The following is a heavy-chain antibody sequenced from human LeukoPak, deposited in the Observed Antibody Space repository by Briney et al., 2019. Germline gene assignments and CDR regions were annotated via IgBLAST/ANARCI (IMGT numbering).Heavy chain of an antibody. D-gene: IGHD4-23*01. Sequence: SETLSLTCTVSGGSISSYYWSWIRQPPGKGLEWIGYIYYSGSTNYNPSLKSRVTISVDTSKNQFSLKLSSVTAADTAVYYCARRTVVTRGGFDYWGQGTLVTVSS. CDR1: GGSISSYY. CDR2: IYYSGST. J-gene: IGHJ4*02. CDR3: ARRTVVTRGGFDY. V-gene: IGHV4-59*01.